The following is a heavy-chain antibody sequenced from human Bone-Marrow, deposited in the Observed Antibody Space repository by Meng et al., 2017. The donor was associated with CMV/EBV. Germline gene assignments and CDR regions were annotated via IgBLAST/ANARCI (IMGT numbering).Heavy chain of an antibody. Sequence: GGSLRLSCAASGFTFSSYAMHWVRQAPGKGLEWVAVISYDGSNKYYADSVKGRFTISRDNSKTTLYLQMNSLRAEDTAVYYCARGPSYFVFWSGYDYWGQGTLVTVSS. CDR1: GFTFSSYA. J-gene: IGHJ4*02. D-gene: IGHD3-3*01. CDR2: ISYDGSNK. CDR3: ARGPSYFVFWSGYDY. V-gene: IGHV3-30*04.